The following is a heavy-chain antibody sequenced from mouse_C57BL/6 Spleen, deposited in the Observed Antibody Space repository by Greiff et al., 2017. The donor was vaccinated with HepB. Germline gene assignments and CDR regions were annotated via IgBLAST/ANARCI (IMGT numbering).Heavy chain of an antibody. CDR1: GFTFSSYA. Sequence: EVKLMESGGGLVKPGGSLKLSCAASGFTFSSYAMSWVRQTPEKRLEWVATISDGGSYTYSPDNVKGRFTISRDNAKNNLYLQMSHLKSEDTAMYYCARDLYGNYGDAMDYWGQGTSVTISS. J-gene: IGHJ4*01. CDR3: ARDLYGNYGDAMDY. V-gene: IGHV5-4*01. D-gene: IGHD2-1*01. CDR2: ISDGGSYT.